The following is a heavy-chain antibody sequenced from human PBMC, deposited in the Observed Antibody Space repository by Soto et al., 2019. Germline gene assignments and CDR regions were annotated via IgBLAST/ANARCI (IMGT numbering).Heavy chain of an antibody. CDR1: GGSFSGYY. V-gene: IGHV4-34*01. D-gene: IGHD5-12*01. CDR2: INHSGST. J-gene: IGHJ4*02. Sequence: KPSETLSLTCAVYGGSFSGYYWSWIRQTPGKGLEWIGEINHSGSTNYNPSLKSRATLLVDTSKNQFSLKLRSVTAADTAVYYCARGTALIVAVQEEAPDNFYLDYWSQGSLVTVSS. CDR3: ARGTALIVAVQEEAPDNFYLDY.